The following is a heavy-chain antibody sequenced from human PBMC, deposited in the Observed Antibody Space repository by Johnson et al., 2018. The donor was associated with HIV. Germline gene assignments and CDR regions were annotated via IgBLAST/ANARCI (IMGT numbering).Heavy chain of an antibody. D-gene: IGHD2-15*01. J-gene: IGHJ3*02. CDR1: GFTLSSYG. CDR2: IRYDGSNK. Sequence: VVQPGRSLRLSCAASGFTLSSYGMHWVRQAPGKGLEWVAFIRYDGSNKYYADSVKGRFTISRDNSKNTLYLQMNSLRAEDTAVYYCAKVLVAGDAFDIWGQGTMVTVSS. V-gene: IGHV3-30*02. CDR3: AKVLVAGDAFDI.